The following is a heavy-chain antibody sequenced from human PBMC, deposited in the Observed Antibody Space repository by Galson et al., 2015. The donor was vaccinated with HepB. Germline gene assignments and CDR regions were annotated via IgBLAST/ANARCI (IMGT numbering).Heavy chain of an antibody. D-gene: IGHD6-13*01. CDR2: IRYDGSNK. V-gene: IGHV3-30*02. Sequence: SLRLSCAASGFTFSSYGMHWVRQAPGKGLEWVAFIRYDGSNKYYADSVKGRFTISRDNSKNTPYLQMNSLRAEDTAVYYCAKFLLARYSSSPEFDYWGQGTLVTVSS. J-gene: IGHJ4*02. CDR1: GFTFSSYG. CDR3: AKFLLARYSSSPEFDY.